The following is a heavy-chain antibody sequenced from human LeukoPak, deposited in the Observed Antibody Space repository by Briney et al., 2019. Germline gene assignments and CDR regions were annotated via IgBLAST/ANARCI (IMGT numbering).Heavy chain of an antibody. CDR1: GYTFTSYG. Sequence: ASVKVSCKASGYTFTSYGISWVRQAPGQGLEWMGWISAYNGNTNYAQKLQGRVTMTTDTSTSTAYMELRSLRSDDTAVYYCARGIELEPYPDYYYYGMDVWGQGTTVTVSS. CDR2: ISAYNGNT. J-gene: IGHJ6*02. CDR3: ARGIELEPYPDYYYYGMDV. V-gene: IGHV1-18*01. D-gene: IGHD1-1*01.